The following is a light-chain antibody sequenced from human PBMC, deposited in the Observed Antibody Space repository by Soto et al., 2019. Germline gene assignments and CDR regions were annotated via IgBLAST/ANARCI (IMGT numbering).Light chain of an antibody. Sequence: EIGLTQSPGTLSLSPGERATLSCRASQSVSSSYLAWYQQKPGQAPRLLIYDTSSRATGIPYRFSGSGSGTDFTLPISRLEPEDLAVYYCQQCGSSPSFGQGTKVELK. CDR2: DTS. J-gene: IGKJ1*01. CDR1: QSVSSSY. CDR3: QQCGSSPS. V-gene: IGKV3-20*01.